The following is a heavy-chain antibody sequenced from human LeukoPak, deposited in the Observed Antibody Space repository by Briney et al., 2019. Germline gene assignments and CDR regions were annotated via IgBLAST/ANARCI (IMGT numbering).Heavy chain of an antibody. CDR1: GGSISSYY. CDR3: ARAYNGTSSI. D-gene: IGHD6-6*01. V-gene: IGHV4-59*01. J-gene: IGHJ4*02. CDR2: IYYSGST. Sequence: SETLSLTCTVSGGSISSYYWTWIRQPPGKGREWIGFIYYSGSTNYNPSLKSRVTISVDTSKSQFSLKLRSVTAADTAVYYCARAYNGTSSIWGQGTLVTVSS.